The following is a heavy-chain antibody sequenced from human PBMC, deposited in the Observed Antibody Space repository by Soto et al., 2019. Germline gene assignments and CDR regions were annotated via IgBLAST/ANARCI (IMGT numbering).Heavy chain of an antibody. Sequence: QLQLQESGSGLVKPSQTLSLTYAVSGGSISSGSYSWSWIRQPPGKGLEWIGYIYYSGNTYYNPSLKSRVTISIDMSKNQFSLTLRSVTAADTAVYYCARGGSGHGDDNWFDPWGQGTLLTVSS. J-gene: IGHJ5*02. CDR3: ARGGSGHGDDNWFDP. CDR2: IYYSGNT. V-gene: IGHV4-30-2*01. D-gene: IGHD4-17*01. CDR1: GGSISSGSYS.